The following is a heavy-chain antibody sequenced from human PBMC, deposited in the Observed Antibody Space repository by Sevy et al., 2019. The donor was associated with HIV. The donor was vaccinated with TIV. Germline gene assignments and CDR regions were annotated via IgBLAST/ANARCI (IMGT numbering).Heavy chain of an antibody. Sequence: ASVKVSCKVSGYRLIEVSMHWVRQAPGKGLEWMGHLGPEDGETIYAQNFQGRVTMTEDTSTDTAYMEVSSLRSEDTAVYYCAADRGADYCSGNSCQRHYYYGLDVWGQGTTVTVSS. V-gene: IGHV1-24*01. D-gene: IGHD2-15*01. CDR3: AADRGADYCSGNSCQRHYYYGLDV. CDR2: LGPEDGET. CDR1: GYRLIEVS. J-gene: IGHJ6*02.